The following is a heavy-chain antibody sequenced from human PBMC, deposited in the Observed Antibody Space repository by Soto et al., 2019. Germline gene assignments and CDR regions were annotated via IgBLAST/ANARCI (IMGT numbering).Heavy chain of an antibody. Sequence: PSETLSLTCTVSGGSIRSYYWTWIRQPPGKGLEWLGYIFYSVSTFYNPSLKSRVTISIHTSKSQFSLQLTSVTAADTAVYYCARGAADKAMIASWGQVTMVIVSS. J-gene: IGHJ5*02. V-gene: IGHV4-59*01. CDR1: GGSIRSYY. D-gene: IGHD5-18*01. CDR3: ARGAADKAMIAS. CDR2: IFYSVST.